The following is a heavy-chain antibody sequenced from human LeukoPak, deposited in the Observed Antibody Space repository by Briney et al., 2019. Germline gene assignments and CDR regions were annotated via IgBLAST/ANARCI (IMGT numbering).Heavy chain of an antibody. CDR2: ISWNSGSI. CDR3: ARVSRHNFGSFDY. V-gene: IGHV3-48*04. Sequence: GGSLRLSCAASGFTFSSYSMNWVRQAPGKGLEWVSGISWNSGSIGYADSVKGRVTISRDNAKNSLYLQMNSLRAEDTAVYYCARVSRHNFGSFDYWGQGTLVTVSS. CDR1: GFTFSSYS. J-gene: IGHJ4*02. D-gene: IGHD1-1*01.